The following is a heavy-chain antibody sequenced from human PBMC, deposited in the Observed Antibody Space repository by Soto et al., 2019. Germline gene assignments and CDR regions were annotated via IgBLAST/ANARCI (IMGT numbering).Heavy chain of an antibody. Sequence: QVQLVQSGAEVKKPGASVKVSCKASGYTFTSYYMHWVQQAPGQGLEWMGIINPSGGSTSYAQKFQGRVTMTRDTSTSTVYMELGSLRSEDTAVYYCASDYGDYQYYFDYWGQGTLVTVSS. J-gene: IGHJ4*02. D-gene: IGHD4-17*01. CDR3: ASDYGDYQYYFDY. CDR2: INPSGGST. CDR1: GYTFTSYY. V-gene: IGHV1-46*01.